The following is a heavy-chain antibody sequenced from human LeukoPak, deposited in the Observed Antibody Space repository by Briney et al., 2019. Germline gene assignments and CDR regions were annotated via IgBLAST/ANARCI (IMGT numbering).Heavy chain of an antibody. D-gene: IGHD2-15*01. CDR1: GFTFSSYS. Sequence: PGGSLRLSCAASGFTFSSYSVNWVRQAPGKGLEWVSSISSSSSYIYYADSVKGRFTISRDNAKNTLYLQMNSLRAEDTAVYYCARGMDIVVVVAATWFDYWGQGTLVTVSS. J-gene: IGHJ4*02. V-gene: IGHV3-21*04. CDR2: ISSSSSYI. CDR3: ARGMDIVVVVAATWFDY.